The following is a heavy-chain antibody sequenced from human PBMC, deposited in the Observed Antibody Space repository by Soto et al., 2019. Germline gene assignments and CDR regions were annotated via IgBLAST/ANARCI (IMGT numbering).Heavy chain of an antibody. Sequence: PXESLQISYKGSGYTCTGYWSGWLRQMPGEGLEWLGVIYPGDSDTRYSPSFQGQVTISADKSINTAYLQWGSLEASDSAIYYCARSAGNAGRGPEYCGQGTLVNVYS. D-gene: IGHD2-15*01. V-gene: IGHV5-51*01. J-gene: IGHJ4*02. CDR1: GYTCTGYW. CDR2: IYPGDSDT. CDR3: ARSAGNAGRGPEY.